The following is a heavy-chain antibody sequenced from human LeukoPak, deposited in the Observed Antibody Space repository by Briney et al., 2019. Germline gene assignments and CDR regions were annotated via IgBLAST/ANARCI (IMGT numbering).Heavy chain of an antibody. Sequence: PGGSLRLSCAASGFTFNSYSMNWVRQAPGKGLEWVSSISSSSSYIYYADSVKGRFTISRDNAKNSLYLQMNSLRAEDTAVYYCARDVSSGGAFDIWGQGTLVTVSS. V-gene: IGHV3-21*01. CDR2: ISSSSSYI. J-gene: IGHJ4*02. D-gene: IGHD3-10*01. CDR1: GFTFNSYS. CDR3: ARDVSSGGAFDI.